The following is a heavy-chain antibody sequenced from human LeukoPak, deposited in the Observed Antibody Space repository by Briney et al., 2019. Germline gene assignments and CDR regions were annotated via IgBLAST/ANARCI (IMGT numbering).Heavy chain of an antibody. D-gene: IGHD6-6*01. V-gene: IGHV3-9*01. CDR3: AKEIAARRDYYYYYGMDV. J-gene: IGHJ6*02. Sequence: GGSLRLSCAASGFTFDDYAMHWVRQAPGKGLEWVSGISWNSGSIGYADSVKGRFTISRDNAKNSLYLQMSSLRVEDTALYYCAKEIAARRDYYYYYGMDVWGQGTTVTVSS. CDR1: GFTFDDYA. CDR2: ISWNSGSI.